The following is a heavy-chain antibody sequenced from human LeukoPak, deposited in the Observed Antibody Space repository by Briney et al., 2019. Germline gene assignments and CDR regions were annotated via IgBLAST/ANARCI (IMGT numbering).Heavy chain of an antibody. Sequence: EASVKVSCTASGYTFTGYYMHWVRQAPGQGLEWMGWINPNSGGTNYAQKFQGRVTMTRDTSISTAYMELSRLRSDDTAVYYCARDLNSMVRGYYYYMDVWGKGTTVTVSS. D-gene: IGHD3-10*01. V-gene: IGHV1-2*02. CDR2: INPNSGGT. CDR3: ARDLNSMVRGYYYYMDV. J-gene: IGHJ6*03. CDR1: GYTFTGYY.